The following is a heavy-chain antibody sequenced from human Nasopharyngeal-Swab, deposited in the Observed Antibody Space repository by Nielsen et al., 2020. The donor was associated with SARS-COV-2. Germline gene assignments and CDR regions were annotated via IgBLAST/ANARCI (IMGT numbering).Heavy chain of an antibody. D-gene: IGHD3-3*01. CDR2: IKQDGSEK. CDR3: ARDVRIFGVVIITYYYYYYMDV. Sequence: GESLKISCAASGFTFSSYWMSWVRQAPGKGLEWVANIKQDGSEKYYVDSVRGRFTISRDNAKNSLYLQMNSMRDEDTAVYYCARDVRIFGVVIITYYYYYYMDVWGKGTTVTVSS. CDR1: GFTFSSYW. J-gene: IGHJ6*03. V-gene: IGHV3-7*01.